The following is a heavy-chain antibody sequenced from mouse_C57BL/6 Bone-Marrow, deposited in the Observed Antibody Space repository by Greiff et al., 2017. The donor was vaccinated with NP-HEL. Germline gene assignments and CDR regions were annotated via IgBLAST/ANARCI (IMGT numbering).Heavy chain of an antibody. CDR3: AREGATPLAY. CDR1: GYTFTSYW. V-gene: IGHV1-72*01. J-gene: IGHJ3*01. CDR2: IAPNSGGT. D-gene: IGHD3-1*01. Sequence: VQLQQSGAELVKPGASVKLSCKASGYTFTSYWMHWVKQRPGRGLEWIGRIAPNSGGTKYNEKFKSKATLTVDKPSSTASMQLSSLTSEDSAVYYCAREGATPLAYWGQGTLVTVSA.